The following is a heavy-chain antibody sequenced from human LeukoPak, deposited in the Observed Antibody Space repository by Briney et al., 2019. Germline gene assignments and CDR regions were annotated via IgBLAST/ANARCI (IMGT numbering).Heavy chain of an antibody. CDR1: GGSISSGSYY. Sequence: SETLSLTCTVSGGSISSGSYYWSWIRQPAGKGLEWIGRIYTSGSTNYNRSLKSRVTISVDTSKNQFSLKLSSVTAADTAVYYCARGTTIFGVAPPGVWGKGTTVTVSS. CDR3: ARGTTIFGVAPPGV. D-gene: IGHD3-3*01. V-gene: IGHV4-61*02. J-gene: IGHJ6*04. CDR2: IYTSGST.